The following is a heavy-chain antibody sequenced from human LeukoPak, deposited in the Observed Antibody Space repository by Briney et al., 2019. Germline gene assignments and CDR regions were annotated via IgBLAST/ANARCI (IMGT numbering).Heavy chain of an antibody. Sequence: SVKVSCKASGGTFSSYAISWVRQAPGQGLEWMGGIIPIFGTANYAQKFQGRVTITADESTSTAYMELSSLRSEDPAVYYCARASRYGSGSYSTDYWGQGTLVTVSS. CDR1: GGTFSSYA. J-gene: IGHJ4*02. V-gene: IGHV1-69*13. D-gene: IGHD3-10*01. CDR3: ARASRYGSGSYSTDY. CDR2: IIPIFGTA.